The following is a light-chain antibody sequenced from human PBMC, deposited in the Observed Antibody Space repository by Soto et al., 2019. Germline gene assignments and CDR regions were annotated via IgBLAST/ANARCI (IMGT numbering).Light chain of an antibody. CDR2: DVT. CDR3: SSYTSRSTHV. V-gene: IGLV2-14*01. CDR1: SSDVGGYNY. Sequence: QSALTQPASVSGSPGQSITISCTGTSSDVGGYNYVSWHQQHPGKASKLMIYDVTNRPSGVSDRFSGSKSGNTASLTISGLQAEDEADYYCSSYTSRSTHVFGTGTKLTVL. J-gene: IGLJ1*01.